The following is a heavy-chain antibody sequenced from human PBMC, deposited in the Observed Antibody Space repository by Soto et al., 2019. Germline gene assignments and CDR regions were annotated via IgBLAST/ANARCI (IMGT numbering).Heavy chain of an antibody. Sequence: EVQLLESGGGLVQPGGSLRLSCAASGFTFSSYAMSWVRQAPGKGLEWVSAIRGSGGSTYYADSVKGRFTISRDNSKNTLCLQMNSLRTEDTAVYYCAKAPLIAVAGTGSGDYWGQGTLVTVSS. CDR2: IRGSGGST. V-gene: IGHV3-23*01. D-gene: IGHD6-19*01. J-gene: IGHJ4*02. CDR3: AKAPLIAVAGTGSGDY. CDR1: GFTFSSYA.